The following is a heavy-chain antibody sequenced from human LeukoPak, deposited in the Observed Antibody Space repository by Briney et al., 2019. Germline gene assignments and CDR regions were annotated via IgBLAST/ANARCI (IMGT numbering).Heavy chain of an antibody. Sequence: SQTLSLTCTVSGDSISSGDYYWSWIRQPAGKGLEWIGRISSSGSTNYNPSLKSRVTISVDTSKNQFSLKLSSVTAADTAVYYCAGVVFAGGIVFGKVRPGAFDTWGQGTMVTVSS. D-gene: IGHD3-22*01. CDR2: ISSSGST. J-gene: IGHJ3*02. V-gene: IGHV4-61*02. CDR3: AGVVFAGGIVFGKVRPGAFDT. CDR1: GDSISSGDYY.